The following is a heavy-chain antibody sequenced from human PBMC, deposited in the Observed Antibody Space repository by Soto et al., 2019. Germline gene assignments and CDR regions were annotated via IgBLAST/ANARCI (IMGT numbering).Heavy chain of an antibody. J-gene: IGHJ4*02. CDR3: AKAITGPFDY. CDR1: VFTFSSYA. Sequence: RWSLRLSCSASVFTFSSYAMSWFRQAPGKGLEWVSAISGSGGSTYYADSVKGRFTISRDNSKNTLYLQMNSLRAEDTAVYYSAKAITGPFDYWGQGALVTVSS. CDR2: ISGSGGST. V-gene: IGHV3-23*01. D-gene: IGHD1-20*01.